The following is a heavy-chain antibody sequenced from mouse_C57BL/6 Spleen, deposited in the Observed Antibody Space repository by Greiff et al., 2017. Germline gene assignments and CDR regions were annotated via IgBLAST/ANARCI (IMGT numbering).Heavy chain of an antibody. V-gene: IGHV1-5*01. CDR1: GYTFTSYW. Sequence: VHVKQSGTVLARPGASVKLSCKTSGYTFTSYWMHWVKQRPGQGLEWIGAIYPGNSDTSYNQKFKGKAKLTAVTSASTAYMELSSLTNEDSAVYYCTPISLDCDYPDWYFDVWGTGTTVTVSS. CDR2: IYPGNSDT. J-gene: IGHJ1*03. D-gene: IGHD2-13*01. CDR3: TPISLDCDYPDWYFDV.